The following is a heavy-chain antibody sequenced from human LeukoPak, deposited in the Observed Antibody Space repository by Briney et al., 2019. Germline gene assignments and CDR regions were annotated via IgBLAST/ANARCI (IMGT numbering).Heavy chain of an antibody. D-gene: IGHD3-22*01. V-gene: IGHV1-69*05. CDR3: ARGPDYYYDSSGSFDY. CDR1: GGTFSSYA. J-gene: IGHJ4*02. CDR2: IIPIFGTA. Sequence: SVKVSCKASGGTFSSYAISWVRQAPGQGLEWMGGIIPIFGTANYAQKFQGRVTITTDESTSTAYMELSSLRSEDTAVYYCARGPDYYYDSSGSFDYWGQGTLVTVSS.